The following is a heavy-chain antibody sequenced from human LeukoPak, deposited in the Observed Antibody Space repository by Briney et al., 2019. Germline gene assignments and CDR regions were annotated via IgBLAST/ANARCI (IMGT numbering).Heavy chain of an antibody. CDR3: ARGRWLQPWGYFDY. V-gene: IGHV1-2*02. J-gene: IGHJ4*02. Sequence: ASVKVSCKASGYTFTGYYMHWVRQAPGQGLEWMGWINPNSGGTNYAQKFQGRVTMTRDTSISTAYMELSSLRPEDTAVYYCARGRWLQPWGYFDYWGQGTLVTVSS. CDR2: INPNSGGT. D-gene: IGHD5-24*01. CDR1: GYTFTGYY.